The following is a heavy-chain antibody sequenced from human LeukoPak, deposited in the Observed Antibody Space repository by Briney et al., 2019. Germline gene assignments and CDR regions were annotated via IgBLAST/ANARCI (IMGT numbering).Heavy chain of an antibody. Sequence: SETLSLTCAVYGGSFSGYYWSWIRQPPGKGLQGIEEINQSRSTNYNPSLKSRITISIDTSKYQFSRKLSSVTAADTAVYYCARGRTTGDYWGQGTLVTVSS. V-gene: IGHV4-34*01. J-gene: IGHJ4*02. CDR1: GGSFSGYY. CDR3: ARGRTTGDY. D-gene: IGHD1-1*01. CDR2: INQSRST.